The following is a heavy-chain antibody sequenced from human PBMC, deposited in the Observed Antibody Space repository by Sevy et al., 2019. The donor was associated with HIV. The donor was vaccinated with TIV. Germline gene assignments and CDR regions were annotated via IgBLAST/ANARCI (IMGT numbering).Heavy chain of an antibody. V-gene: IGHV3-9*01. CDR1: GFTFDDYA. CDR3: AKGYYGSIYYGMDV. D-gene: IGHD3-10*01. Sequence: GGSLRLSCAASGFTFDDYAMHWVQQAPGKGLEWVSGISWNSGSRGYADSVKGRFTISRDNAKNSLYLQMNSLRVEDTALYYCAKGYYGSIYYGMDVWGQGTTVTVSS. CDR2: ISWNSGSR. J-gene: IGHJ6*02.